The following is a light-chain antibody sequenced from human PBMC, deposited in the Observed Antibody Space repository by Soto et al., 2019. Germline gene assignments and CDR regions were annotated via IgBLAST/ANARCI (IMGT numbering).Light chain of an antibody. J-gene: IGKJ4*01. CDR3: QQFSSYPLT. V-gene: IGKV3-20*01. CDR2: DTS. Sequence: EIVLTKSPGTLSLSPWESATLSCKASQSVSSSSLAWYQQKPGQAPRLLIYDTSSRATGIPDRFSGGGSGTDFTLTISRLEPEDFAVYYCQQFSSYPLTFGGGTKVDIK. CDR1: QSVSSSS.